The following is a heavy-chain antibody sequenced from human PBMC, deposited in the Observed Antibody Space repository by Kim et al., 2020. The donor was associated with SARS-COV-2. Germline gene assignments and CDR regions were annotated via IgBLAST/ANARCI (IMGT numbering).Heavy chain of an antibody. J-gene: IGHJ4*02. Sequence: TNYNASLRSRVTISVEKSTNPFSLKLPSVTAADTAVYYCAQSSSRRCLDYWGQGTLVTVSS. CDR3: AQSSSRRCLDY. V-gene: IGHV4-4*02. CDR2: T. D-gene: IGHD6-19*01.